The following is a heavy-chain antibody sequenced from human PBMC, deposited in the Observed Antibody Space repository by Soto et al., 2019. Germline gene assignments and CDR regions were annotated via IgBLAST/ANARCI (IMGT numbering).Heavy chain of an antibody. J-gene: IGHJ4*02. V-gene: IGHV5-51*01. CDR2: IYPGDSDT. CDR3: ARAYYYGSGSYYRGTFDY. D-gene: IGHD3-10*01. Sequence: PGESLKISCKGSGYSFTSYWIGWVRQMPGKXLEWMGIIYPGDSDTRYSPSFQGQVTISADKSISTAYLQWSSLKASDTAMYYCARAYYYGSGSYYRGTFDYWGQGTLVTVSS. CDR1: GYSFTSYW.